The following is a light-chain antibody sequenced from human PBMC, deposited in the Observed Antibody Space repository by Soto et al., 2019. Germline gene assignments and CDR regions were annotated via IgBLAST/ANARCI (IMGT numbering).Light chain of an antibody. CDR3: SSYTSSAPFYV. CDR1: STDVDGYDY. V-gene: IGLV2-14*03. J-gene: IGLJ1*01. CDR2: DVN. Sequence: QSVLTQPASVSGSPGQSLTISCTGASTDVDGYDYVSWYQQHPGQAPTLMIYDVNNRPSGVSYRFSGSKSGDTASLTISGLQAEDDADYYCSSYTSSAPFYVFGTGTKLTVL.